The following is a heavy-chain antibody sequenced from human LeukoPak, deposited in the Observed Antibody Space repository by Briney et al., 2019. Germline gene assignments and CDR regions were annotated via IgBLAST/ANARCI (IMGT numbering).Heavy chain of an antibody. Sequence: PGGSLSLSCAASGFSFISYGMHWVRQTPGKGLEWVGVISDDGRRKDYADSVKGRFTISRDNSKDTLYLQMNSLRAEDTAVYYCAKRPSDYGDYLSYFDYWGQGTLVNVSS. CDR3: AKRPSDYGDYLSYFDY. V-gene: IGHV3-30*18. CDR2: ISDDGRRK. CDR1: GFSFISYG. D-gene: IGHD4-17*01. J-gene: IGHJ4*02.